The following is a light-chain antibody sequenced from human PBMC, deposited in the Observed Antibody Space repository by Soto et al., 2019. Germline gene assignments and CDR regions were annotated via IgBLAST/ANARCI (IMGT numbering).Light chain of an antibody. J-gene: IGKJ4*01. CDR1: QGISTL. V-gene: IGKV1-12*01. CDR3: QQSNRFPLT. CDR2: GAS. Sequence: DIQMTQSPPSVSASVGDRVTITCRASQGISTLLVWYQQKPGEAPKLLIYGASNLQRGVPSRFSGGGSGTDFTLTISSRQPEDFATYYCQQSNRFPLTFVGGTKVEMK.